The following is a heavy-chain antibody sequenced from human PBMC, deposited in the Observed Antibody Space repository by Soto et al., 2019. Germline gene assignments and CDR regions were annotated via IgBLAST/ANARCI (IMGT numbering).Heavy chain of an antibody. CDR3: AKDRHGSGSAPYYYGMDV. Sequence: GGSLRLSCAASGFTFSSYGMHWVRQAPGKGLEWVAVISYDGSNKYYADSVKGRFTISRDNSKNTLYLQMNSLRAEDTAVYYCAKDRHGSGSAPYYYGMDVWGQGTTVTVSS. CDR1: GFTFSSYG. CDR2: ISYDGSNK. J-gene: IGHJ6*02. D-gene: IGHD3-10*01. V-gene: IGHV3-30*18.